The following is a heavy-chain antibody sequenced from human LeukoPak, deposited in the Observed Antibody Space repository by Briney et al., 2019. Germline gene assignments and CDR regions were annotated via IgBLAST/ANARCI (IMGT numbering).Heavy chain of an antibody. V-gene: IGHV3-7*01. J-gene: IGHJ4*02. CDR3: ARDGVYSSGWFDY. Sequence: GGSLRLSCAASGFTFSSYWMSWVRQAPGKGLEWVANIKQDGSEKYYVDSVKGRFTISRDNAKNSLYLQMNSLRAEDTAVYYCARDGVYSSGWFDYWGQGTLVTVSS. CDR1: GFTFSSYW. CDR2: IKQDGSEK. D-gene: IGHD6-19*01.